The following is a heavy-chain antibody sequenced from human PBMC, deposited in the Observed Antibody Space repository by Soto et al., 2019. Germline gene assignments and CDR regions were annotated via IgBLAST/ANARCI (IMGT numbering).Heavy chain of an antibody. J-gene: IGHJ6*02. CDR1: GFTFSIYW. D-gene: IGHD4-17*01. CDR3: ARGRLDYGDYDVDGMDV. Sequence: GGSLRLSCAAPGFTFSIYWMSWVRQAPGKGLDWVANIKQDGSEKYYVDSVKGRFTISRDNAKNSLYLQMNSLRAEDRAVYYCARGRLDYGDYDVDGMDVWRQGTTVTVSS. CDR2: IKQDGSEK. V-gene: IGHV3-7*01.